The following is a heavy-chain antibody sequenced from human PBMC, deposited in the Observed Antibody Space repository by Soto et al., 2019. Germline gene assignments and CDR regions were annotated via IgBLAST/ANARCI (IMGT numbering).Heavy chain of an antibody. D-gene: IGHD6-6*01. CDR2: IIPILGIA. Sequence: QVQLVQSGAEVKKPGSSVKVSCKASGGTFSRYTISWVRQAPGKGLEWMGRIIPILGIANYAQKFQGRVTITADKSTRPDYMQLSSQRSRHQAVYYCASTRPIEYRSSGRRYQFHPWRQRTLVNVST. V-gene: IGHV1-69*02. CDR3: ASTRPIEYRSSGRRYQFHP. CDR1: GGTFSRYT. J-gene: IGHJ5*02.